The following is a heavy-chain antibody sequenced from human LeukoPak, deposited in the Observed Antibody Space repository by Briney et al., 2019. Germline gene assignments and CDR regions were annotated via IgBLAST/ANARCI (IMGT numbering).Heavy chain of an antibody. J-gene: IGHJ6*04. D-gene: IGHD3-10*02. Sequence: GGSLRLSCAASGFTFSSYEMNWVRQAPGKGLEWVSYISSSGSTIYYADSVKGRFTIHRDNAQNSLYLQMNSLRAEDTAVYYCAELGITMIGGVWGKGTTVTIFS. V-gene: IGHV3-48*03. CDR3: AELGITMIGGV. CDR2: ISSSGSTI. CDR1: GFTFSSYE.